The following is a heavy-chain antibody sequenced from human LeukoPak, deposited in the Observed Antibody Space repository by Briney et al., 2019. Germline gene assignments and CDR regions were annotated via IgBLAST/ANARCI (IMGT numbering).Heavy chain of an antibody. CDR1: GGSISSYY. D-gene: IGHD5-18*01. V-gene: IGHV4-59*01. CDR3: ARGYSHGSLHLNWFDP. J-gene: IGHJ5*02. Sequence: PSETLSLTCTVSGGSISSYYWSWIRQPPGKGLEWIGYIYYSGSTNYNPSLKSRVTISVDTSKNQFSLKLSSVTAADTAVYYCARGYSHGSLHLNWFDPWGQGTLVTVSS. CDR2: IYYSGST.